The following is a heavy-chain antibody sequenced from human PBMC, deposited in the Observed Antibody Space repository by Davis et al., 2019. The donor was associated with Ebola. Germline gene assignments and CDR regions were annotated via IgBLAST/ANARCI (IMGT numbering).Heavy chain of an antibody. CDR2: IYYSGST. V-gene: IGHV4-59*01. CDR1: GASISFYY. J-gene: IGHJ4*02. Sequence: SETLSLTCTVSGASISFYYWSWIRQPPGKGLEWIGYIYYSGSTNYNPSLKSRVTISVDTSKNQFSLKLSSVTAADTAVYYCARGPTRYYFDYWGQGSLVTVSS. CDR3: ARGPTRYYFDY.